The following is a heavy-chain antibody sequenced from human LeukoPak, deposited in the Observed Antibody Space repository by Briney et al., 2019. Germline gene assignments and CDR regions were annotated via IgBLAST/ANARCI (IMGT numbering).Heavy chain of an antibody. CDR1: GGTFSSYA. CDR3: ARMGMTPVVAATRRWTRGNWFDP. V-gene: IGHV1-69*05. D-gene: IGHD2-15*01. CDR2: IIPIFGTA. Sequence: ASVKVSCKASGGTFSSYAISWVRQAPGQGLEWMGGIIPIFGTANYAQKFQGRVTITTDESTSTAYMELSSLRSEDTAVYYCARMGMTPVVAATRRWTRGNWFDPWGQGTLVTVSS. J-gene: IGHJ5*02.